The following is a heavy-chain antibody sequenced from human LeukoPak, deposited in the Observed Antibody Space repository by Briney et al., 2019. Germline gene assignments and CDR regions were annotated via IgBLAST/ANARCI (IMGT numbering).Heavy chain of an antibody. CDR3: ARSSSGWYGGDY. CDR2: ISYDGSNK. D-gene: IGHD6-19*01. CDR1: GFTFSTYG. J-gene: IGHJ4*02. Sequence: PGGSLRLSCAASGFTFSTYGMHWVRQAPGKGLEWLAVISYDGSNKYYADSVKGRFTISRDNSKNTLYLQMNSLRTEDTAVYYCARSSSGWYGGDYWGQGTLVTVSS. V-gene: IGHV3-30*19.